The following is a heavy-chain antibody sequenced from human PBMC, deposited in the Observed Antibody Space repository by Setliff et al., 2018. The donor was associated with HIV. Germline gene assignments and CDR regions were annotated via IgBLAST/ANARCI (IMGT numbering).Heavy chain of an antibody. Sequence: ASVKVSCKASGYTFKSYGITWVRQAPGQGLEWMGWISAYHHKTSYAQKLQGRVTMTTDTSTSTAYMELRSLSSDDTAVYYCARYRPRSYDDILTGFGRFDYWGQGSVVTVS. D-gene: IGHD3-9*01. V-gene: IGHV1-18*01. CDR2: ISAYHHKT. CDR3: ARYRPRSYDDILTGFGRFDY. J-gene: IGHJ4*02. CDR1: GYTFKSYG.